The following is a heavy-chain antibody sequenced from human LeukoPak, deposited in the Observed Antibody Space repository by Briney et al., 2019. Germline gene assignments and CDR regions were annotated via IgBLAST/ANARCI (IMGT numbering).Heavy chain of an antibody. J-gene: IGHJ6*02. V-gene: IGHV4-30-2*01. CDR2: IYHSGST. CDR1: GGSISSGGYS. Sequence: PSETLSLTCAVSGGSISSGGYSWSWIRQPPGKGLEWIGYIYHSGSTYYNPSLKSRVTISVDTSKNQFSLKLSSVTAADTAVYYCARGKRRIVATMSKDYYYYGMDVWGQGTTVTVSS. CDR3: ARGKRRIVATMSKDYYYYGMDV. D-gene: IGHD5-12*01.